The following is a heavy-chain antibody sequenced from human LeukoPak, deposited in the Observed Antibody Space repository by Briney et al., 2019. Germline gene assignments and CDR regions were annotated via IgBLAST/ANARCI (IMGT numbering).Heavy chain of an antibody. D-gene: IGHD1-26*01. V-gene: IGHV4-38-2*02. CDR2: IYHRGST. CDR1: GYSNSSDYY. CDR3: ARDGTY. Sequence: SETLSLTCTVSGYSNSSDYYWGWIRQPPGKGLEWIGSIYHRGSTYYNPSLKSRVTISVDTSKNQFSLKLSSVTAADTAVYYCARDGTYWGQGTLVTVSS. J-gene: IGHJ4*02.